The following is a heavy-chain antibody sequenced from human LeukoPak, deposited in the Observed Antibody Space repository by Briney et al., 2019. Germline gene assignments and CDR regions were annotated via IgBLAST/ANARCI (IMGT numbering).Heavy chain of an antibody. J-gene: IGHJ4*02. V-gene: IGHV3-33*01. CDR3: AREGPRGNSQFDY. D-gene: IGHD4-23*01. Sequence: GGSLRLSCAASGFTFSNYGMHRVRQAPGKGLEWVALIWYDGSNKYYTDSVKGRLTISRDNSKDTLFLQMNSLRAEDTAVYYCAREGPRGNSQFDYWGQGTLVTVSS. CDR1: GFTFSNYG. CDR2: IWYDGSNK.